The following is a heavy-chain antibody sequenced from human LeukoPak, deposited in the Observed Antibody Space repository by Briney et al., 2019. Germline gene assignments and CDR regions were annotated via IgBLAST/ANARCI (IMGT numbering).Heavy chain of an antibody. CDR3: VKYWNWAAFDY. Sequence: GGSLRLSCAASGFSFSSYAMHWVRQAPGKGLEYVSGISSNGGSTYYADSVKGRFTISRDNSKNTLYLQMSSLRAEDTAVYYCVKYWNWAAFDYWGQGTLVTVSS. D-gene: IGHD2/OR15-2a*01. CDR1: GFSFSSYA. V-gene: IGHV3-64D*09. CDR2: ISSNGGST. J-gene: IGHJ4*02.